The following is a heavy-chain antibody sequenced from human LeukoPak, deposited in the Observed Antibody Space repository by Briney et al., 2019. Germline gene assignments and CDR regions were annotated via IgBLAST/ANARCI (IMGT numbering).Heavy chain of an antibody. Sequence: GGSLRLSCAASGFTFSSYWMSWVRQAPGKGLEWVAVTSHDGSSKHYADSVKGRLTISRDNSKNTLYLQMNSLRAEDTAVYYCARDLFDPWGQGTLVTVSS. V-gene: IGHV3-30-3*01. CDR1: GFTFSSYW. J-gene: IGHJ5*02. CDR3: ARDLFDP. CDR2: TSHDGSSK.